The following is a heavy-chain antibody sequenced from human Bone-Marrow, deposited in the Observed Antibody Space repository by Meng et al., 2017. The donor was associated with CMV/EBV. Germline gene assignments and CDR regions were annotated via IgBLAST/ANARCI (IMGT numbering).Heavy chain of an antibody. CDR1: GFTFSSYA. V-gene: IGHV3-23*01. J-gene: IGHJ4*02. D-gene: IGHD1-26*01. CDR3: AGAKSYGGSFIFDY. Sequence: GESLKISCAASGFTFSSYAMSWVRQAPGKGLEWVSAISGSGGSTYYADSVKGRFTISRDNSKSTLYLQMNSLRAEDTAVYYCAGAKSYGGSFIFDYWGQGTLVTVSS. CDR2: ISGSGGST.